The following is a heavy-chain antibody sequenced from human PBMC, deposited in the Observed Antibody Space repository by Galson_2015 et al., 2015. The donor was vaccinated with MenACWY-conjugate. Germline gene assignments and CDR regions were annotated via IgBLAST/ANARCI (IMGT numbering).Heavy chain of an antibody. CDR3: ARAHLGYGSDYFDP. J-gene: IGHJ5*02. CDR1: GSTFSNYA. D-gene: IGHD5-18*01. V-gene: IGHV1-3*01. CDR2: INVGTGTT. Sequence: SVKVSCKASGSTFSNYAMHWLRQAPGQRLEYMGWINVGTGTTRSSQKFQDRVTIITDTSANTAYMELSSLRSEDTAVYFCARAHLGYGSDYFDPWGPGTLVTVSS.